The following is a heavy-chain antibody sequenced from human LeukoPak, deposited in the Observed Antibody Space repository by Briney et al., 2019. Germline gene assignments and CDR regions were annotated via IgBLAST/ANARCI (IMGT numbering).Heavy chain of an antibody. CDR3: AKDVLHFLERLLDY. D-gene: IGHD3-3*01. V-gene: IGHV3-30*02. J-gene: IGHJ4*02. CDR1: GFTFSSYG. CDR2: IRDDGSNK. Sequence: GGSLRLSCAASGFTFSSYGMHWVRQAPGKGLEWVAFIRDDGSNKYYADSVKGRFTISRDNSKNTLYLQMNSLIAEDTAVYYCAKDVLHFLERLLDYWGQGPLVPVSS.